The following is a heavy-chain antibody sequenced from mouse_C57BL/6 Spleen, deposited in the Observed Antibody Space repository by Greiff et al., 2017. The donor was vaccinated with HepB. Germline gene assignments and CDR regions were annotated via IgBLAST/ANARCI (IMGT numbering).Heavy chain of an antibody. J-gene: IGHJ3*01. CDR2: IYPRSGNT. CDR1: GYTFTSYG. V-gene: IGHV1-81*01. Sequence: VKLMESGAELARPGASVKLSCKASGYTFTSYGISWVKQRTGQGLEWIGEIYPRSGNTYYNEKFKGKATLTADKSSSTAYMELRSLTSEDSAVSFCAREGNHFAYWGHGTLVTVSA. CDR3: AREGNHFAY.